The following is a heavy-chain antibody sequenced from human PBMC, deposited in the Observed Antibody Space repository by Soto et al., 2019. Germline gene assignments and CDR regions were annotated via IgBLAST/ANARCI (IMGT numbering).Heavy chain of an antibody. CDR3: ARSYYLADAFDV. D-gene: IGHD3-16*01. CDR2: ISAFNGNT. Sequence: RQAPGQRLDWMGWISAFNGNTETAQGLQDRVTMTTDSSTTTAHMDLTNLTTDDTAIYYYARSYYLADAFDVWGHGTVVTVS. V-gene: IGHV1-18*01. J-gene: IGHJ3*01.